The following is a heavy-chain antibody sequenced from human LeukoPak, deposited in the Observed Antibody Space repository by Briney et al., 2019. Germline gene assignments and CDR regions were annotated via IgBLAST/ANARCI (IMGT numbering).Heavy chain of an antibody. D-gene: IGHD1-14*01. Sequence: SETLSLTCTVSGGSISSYYWSWIRQPPGKGLEWIGYIYYSGSTYYNPSLKSRVTISVDTSKNQFSLKLSSVTAADTAVYYCSSARTSFSFDYWGQRTLVTVSS. CDR1: GGSISSYY. J-gene: IGHJ4*02. CDR2: IYYSGST. CDR3: SSARTSFSFDY. V-gene: IGHV4-59*06.